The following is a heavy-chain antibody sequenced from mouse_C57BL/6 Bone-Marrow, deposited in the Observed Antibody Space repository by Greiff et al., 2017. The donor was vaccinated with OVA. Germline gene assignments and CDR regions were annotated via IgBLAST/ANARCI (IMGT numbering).Heavy chain of an antibody. J-gene: IGHJ3*01. CDR3: ARVRGQLRLRGLAY. Sequence: QVQLQQPGAELVKPGASVKLSCKASGYTFTSYWMHWVKQRPGQGLEWIGMIHPNSGSTNYNEKFKSKATLTVDKSSSTAYMQLSSLTSEDSAVYYCARVRGQLRLRGLAYWGQGTLVTVSA. D-gene: IGHD3-2*02. CDR2: IHPNSGST. CDR1: GYTFTSYW. V-gene: IGHV1-64*01.